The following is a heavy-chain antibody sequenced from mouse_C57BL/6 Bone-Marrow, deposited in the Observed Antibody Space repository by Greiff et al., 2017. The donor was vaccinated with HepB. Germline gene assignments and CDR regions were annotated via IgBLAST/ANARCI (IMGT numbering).Heavy chain of an antibody. Sequence: LQQSGAALVRPGASVTLSCKASGYTFTDYEMHWVKQTPVHGLEWIGAIDPETGGTAYNQKFKGKAILTADKSSSTAYIEHRSLTSEDSAIYYCTTTFAYWGQENLVTVSA. CDR3: TTTFAY. CDR1: GYTFTDYE. CDR2: IDPETGGT. V-gene: IGHV1-15*01. J-gene: IGHJ3*01.